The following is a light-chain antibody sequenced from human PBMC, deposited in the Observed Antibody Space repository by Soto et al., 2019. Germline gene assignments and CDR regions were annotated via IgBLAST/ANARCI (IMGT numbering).Light chain of an antibody. J-gene: IGKJ1*01. V-gene: IGKV3-20*01. CDR3: QQYGSSPRT. Sequence: EVVLTQSPDTLSLSPGERATLSCRASETFSGSYLAWYQHKPGQAPRLLIYAAISRATGIPDRFSGSGSRADFTLTISRLEPEDFAVYYCQQYGSSPRTFGQGTRVEIK. CDR1: ETFSGSY. CDR2: AAI.